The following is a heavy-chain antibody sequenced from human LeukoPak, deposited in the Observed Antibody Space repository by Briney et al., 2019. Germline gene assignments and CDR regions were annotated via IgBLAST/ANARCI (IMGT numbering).Heavy chain of an antibody. J-gene: IGHJ4*02. D-gene: IGHD2-15*01. CDR2: NNHSGST. CDR3: ARGRGDGLGYCSGGSCYDYFDY. Sequence: PSETLSLTCAVYGGSFSGYYWSWIRQPPGKGLEWIGENNHSGSTNYNPSLKSRVTISVDTSKNQFSLKLSSVTAADTAVYYCARGRGDGLGYCSGGSCYDYFDYWGQGTLVTVSS. V-gene: IGHV4-34*01. CDR1: GGSFSGYY.